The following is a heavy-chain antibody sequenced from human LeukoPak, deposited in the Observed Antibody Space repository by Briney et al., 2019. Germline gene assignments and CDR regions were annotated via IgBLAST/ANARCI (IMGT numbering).Heavy chain of an antibody. CDR2: ISTSSHYI. Sequence: GGSLRLSCAASGFTFSSYSMTWVRQAPGKGLEWVSSISTSSHYIYYADSMKGRFTISRDNAKNSLYLQMNSLRAEDTALYYCAKDIRAVAGTVDYTFDYWGQGTLVTVSS. D-gene: IGHD6-19*01. J-gene: IGHJ4*02. CDR1: GFTFSSYS. V-gene: IGHV3-21*04. CDR3: AKDIRAVAGTVDYTFDY.